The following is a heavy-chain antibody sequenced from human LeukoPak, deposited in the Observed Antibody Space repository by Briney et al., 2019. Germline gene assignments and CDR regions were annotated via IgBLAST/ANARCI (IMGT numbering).Heavy chain of an antibody. J-gene: IGHJ4*02. D-gene: IGHD6-19*01. V-gene: IGHV3-66*01. CDR3: AKGSSSGPTRYYFDY. CDR2: IYSGGST. Sequence: PGGSLRLSCAASGFTVSSNYMSWVRQAPGKGLEWVSVIYSGGSTYYADSVKGRFTISRDNSKNTLYLQMNSLRAEDTAVYYCAKGSSSGPTRYYFDYWGQGTLVTVSS. CDR1: GFTVSSNY.